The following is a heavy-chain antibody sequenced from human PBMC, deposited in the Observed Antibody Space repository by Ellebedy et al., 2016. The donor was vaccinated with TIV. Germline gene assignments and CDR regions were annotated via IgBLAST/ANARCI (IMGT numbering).Heavy chain of an antibody. D-gene: IGHD1-26*01. Sequence: ASVKVSCKASGYTFTSYGIGWVRQAPGQGLEWMGRIIPILGITNYAQKFQGRVTITADRSPGTAYMELSSLRSEETAVYFCARGSGGSYGMDVWGQGTTVTVSS. CDR2: IIPILGIT. V-gene: IGHV1-69*04. CDR3: ARGSGGSYGMDV. CDR1: GYTFTSYG. J-gene: IGHJ6*02.